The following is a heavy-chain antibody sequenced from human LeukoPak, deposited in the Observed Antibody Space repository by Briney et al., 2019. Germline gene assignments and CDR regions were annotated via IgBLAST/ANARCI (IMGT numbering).Heavy chain of an antibody. CDR2: ISAYNGNT. V-gene: IGHV1-18*01. Sequence: ASVKVSCKASGYTFTSYGISWVRQAPGQGLEWMGWISAYNGNTNYAQKLQGRVTMTTDTSTSTAYMELRSLRSDDTAVYYCARDSSIAYCGGDCNSDLFDYWGQGTLVTVSS. D-gene: IGHD2-21*01. CDR3: ARDSSIAYCGGDCNSDLFDY. CDR1: GYTFTSYG. J-gene: IGHJ4*02.